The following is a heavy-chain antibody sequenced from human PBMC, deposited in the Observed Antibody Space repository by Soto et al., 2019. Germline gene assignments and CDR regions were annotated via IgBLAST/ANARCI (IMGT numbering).Heavy chain of an antibody. J-gene: IGHJ6*03. CDR3: ASCHDCSSTSCYHYYYYYYMDV. CDR1: GFTVSSNY. V-gene: IGHV3-53*04. CDR2: IYSGGST. D-gene: IGHD2-2*01. Sequence: PGGSLRLSCAASGFTVSSNYMSWVRQAPGKGLEWVSVIYSGGSTYYADSVKGRFTISRHNSKNTLYLQMNSLRAEDTAVYYCASCHDCSSTSCYHYYYYYYMDVWGKGTTVTVSS.